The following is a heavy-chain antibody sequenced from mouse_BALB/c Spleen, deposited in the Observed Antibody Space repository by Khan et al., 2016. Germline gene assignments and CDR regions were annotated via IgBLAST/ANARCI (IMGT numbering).Heavy chain of an antibody. CDR2: IRNKANGYTT. D-gene: IGHD2-2*01. J-gene: IGHJ1*01. CDR3: AGLGWLRRDGYFDV. CDR1: GFTFTDYY. V-gene: IGHV7-3*02. Sequence: EVELVESGGGLVQPGGSLRLSCATSGFTFTDYYMSWVRQPPGKALEWLGFIRNKANGYTTEYSASVKGRFTISRDNSQSFLYLPMNTLRAEDSATYYCAGLGWLRRDGYFDVWGAGTTVTVSS.